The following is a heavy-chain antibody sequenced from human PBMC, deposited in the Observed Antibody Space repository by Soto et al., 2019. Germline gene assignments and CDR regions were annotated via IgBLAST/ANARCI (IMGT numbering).Heavy chain of an antibody. CDR1: GYTFTSYA. Sequence: ASVKVSCKASGYTFTSYAMHWVRQAPGQSLEWMGCINAANGNTKYSQKFQGRVTIMRNTSASTAYMELSSLRSEDTAVYYCARRVYYMDVWGKGTTVTVSS. J-gene: IGHJ6*03. CDR2: INAANGNT. V-gene: IGHV1-3*01. CDR3: ARRVYYMDV.